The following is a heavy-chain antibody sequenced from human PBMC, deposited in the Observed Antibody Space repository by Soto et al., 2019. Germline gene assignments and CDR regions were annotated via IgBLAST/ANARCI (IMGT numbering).Heavy chain of an antibody. CDR3: ATRAGGGGAFDF. J-gene: IGHJ3*01. V-gene: IGHV3-48*03. CDR2: ISSSGSSI. D-gene: IGHD3-10*01. Sequence: EVQLVESGGGLVQPGGSLRLSCAASGFTFSNYEMNWVRQAPGKGLEWVSYISSSGSSIFYADSVKGRFTISRDNAKNSLYLQMTSLRAEDTAVYYCATRAGGGGAFDFWGQGTMVTVSS. CDR1: GFTFSNYE.